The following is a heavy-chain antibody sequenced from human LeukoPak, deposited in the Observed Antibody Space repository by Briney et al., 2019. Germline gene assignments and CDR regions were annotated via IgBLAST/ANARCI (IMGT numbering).Heavy chain of an antibody. CDR2: IFNSGST. D-gene: IGHD3-22*01. Sequence: SETLSLTCSVSGGSISSYLWSWIRQPPGKGLESIGCIFNSGSTNYNPSLKSRVTISVDTSKNHFSLELTSVTAADTAVYYCARGGYSRGPFDYWGQGTLVTVSS. CDR3: ARGGYSRGPFDY. J-gene: IGHJ4*02. V-gene: IGHV4-59*08. CDR1: GGSISSYL.